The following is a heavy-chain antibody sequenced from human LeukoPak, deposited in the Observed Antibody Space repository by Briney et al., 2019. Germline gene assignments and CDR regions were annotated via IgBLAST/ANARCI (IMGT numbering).Heavy chain of an antibody. Sequence: PGGSLRLSCAASGFPFSSYSMNWVRQAPGEGLEWVSYISSSRTTSYADSVKGRFTISRDNSKNTLYLQMNSLRAEDTAVYFCAKSAGYCGSTSCYGFDYWGQGTLVTVSS. D-gene: IGHD2-2*01. J-gene: IGHJ4*02. V-gene: IGHV3-48*01. CDR3: AKSAGYCGSTSCYGFDY. CDR1: GFPFSSYS. CDR2: ISSSRTT.